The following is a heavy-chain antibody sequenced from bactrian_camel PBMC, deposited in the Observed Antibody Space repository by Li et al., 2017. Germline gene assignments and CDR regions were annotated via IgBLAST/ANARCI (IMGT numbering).Heavy chain of an antibody. Sequence: HVQLVESGGGSVQAGGSLTLSCAVSGAIDNLICLTWFRQTPGNESERVATKYTGTSGTYYADSVQGRFSISLDNAKNTAFLQMDNLKTDDTAMYYCAKNRNSRTYSDYEISDQGTQVTVS. J-gene: IGHJ4*01. D-gene: IGHD4*01. CDR1: GAIDNLIC. CDR2: KYTGTSGT. V-gene: IGHV3S1*01.